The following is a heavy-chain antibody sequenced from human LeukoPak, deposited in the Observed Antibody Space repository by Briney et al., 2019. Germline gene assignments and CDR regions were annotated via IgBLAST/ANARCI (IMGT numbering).Heavy chain of an antibody. Sequence: LWLSCEVPGGTNECYSWSWMQQQQEKGLEWIGYIYYSGSANYNPSLKSRVTISVDTSKNQFTLKLSSVTAADTAVYYCARGGVDIVATDYWGQGTLVTVSS. V-gene: IGHV4-59*01. CDR3: ARGGVDIVATDY. D-gene: IGHD5-12*01. J-gene: IGHJ4*02. CDR1: GGTNECYS. CDR2: IYYSGSA.